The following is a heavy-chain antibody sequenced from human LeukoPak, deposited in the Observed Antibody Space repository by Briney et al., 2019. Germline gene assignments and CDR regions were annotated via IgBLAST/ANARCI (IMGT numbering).Heavy chain of an antibody. CDR2: IYYSGST. CDR3: ARLHYYYYMDV. V-gene: IGHV4-39*07. Sequence: PSETLSLTCTVSGGSISSNSYYWGWIRQPPGKGLEWIGSIYYSGSTYYNPSLKSRVTISVDTSKNQFSLKLSSVTAADTAVYYCARLHYYYYMDVWGKGTTVTVSS. CDR1: GGSISSNSYY. J-gene: IGHJ6*03.